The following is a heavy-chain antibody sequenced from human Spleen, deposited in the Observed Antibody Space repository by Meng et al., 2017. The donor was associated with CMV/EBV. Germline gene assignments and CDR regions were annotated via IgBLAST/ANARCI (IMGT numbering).Heavy chain of an antibody. CDR2: INPSGGST. D-gene: IGHD4-11*01. CDR3: ARDHLARHDYSKPHFDS. Sequence: ASVKVSCKASGYTFTNYYMHWVRQAPGQGLEWVAIINPSGGSTNYAQKFQGRVTMTRDTSTSTVYMELSSLTSEDTDVYYRARDHLARHDYSKPHFDSWGQGTLVTVSS. J-gene: IGHJ4*02. V-gene: IGHV1-46*01. CDR1: GYTFTNYY.